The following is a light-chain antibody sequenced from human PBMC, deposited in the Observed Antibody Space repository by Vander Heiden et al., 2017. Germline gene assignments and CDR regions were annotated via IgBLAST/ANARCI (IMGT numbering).Light chain of an antibody. CDR2: AAS. CDR3: QQSYSTLWT. J-gene: IGKJ1*01. CDR1: QTISSH. Sequence: DIQMTQSPSSLSASVGDRINITCRASQTISSHLNWYQQKPGKAPKLLIYAASNLQSGVPSRFSGSGSGTDFTLTISSLQPEDFTTYYCQQSYSTLWTFGQGTKVEIK. V-gene: IGKV1-39*01.